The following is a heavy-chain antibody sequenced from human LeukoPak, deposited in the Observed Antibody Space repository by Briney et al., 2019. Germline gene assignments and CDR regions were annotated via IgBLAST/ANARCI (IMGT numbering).Heavy chain of an antibody. CDR2: INPNSGGT. V-gene: IGHV1-2*02. Sequence: ASVKVSCXASGYTFTGYYMHWVRQAPGQGLEWMGWINPNSGGTNYAQKFQGRVTMTRDTSISTAYMELSRLRSDDTAVYYCARARTAMVTDWFDPWGQGTLVTVSS. CDR3: ARARTAMVTDWFDP. D-gene: IGHD5-18*01. J-gene: IGHJ5*02. CDR1: GYTFTGYY.